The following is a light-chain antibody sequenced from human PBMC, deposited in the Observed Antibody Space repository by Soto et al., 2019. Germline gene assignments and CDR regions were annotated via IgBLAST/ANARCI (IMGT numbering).Light chain of an antibody. CDR2: DVS. CDR3: CSYAVIYTYV. Sequence: QSVLTQPRSVSGSPGQSVTISCTGTSSDVGDYNFVSWYQQHPGKAPKLMIYDVSKRPSGVPDRFSGSKSGNTASLTISGLQAEDEADYYCCSYAVIYTYVFGTGTKVTVL. J-gene: IGLJ1*01. V-gene: IGLV2-11*01. CDR1: SSDVGDYNF.